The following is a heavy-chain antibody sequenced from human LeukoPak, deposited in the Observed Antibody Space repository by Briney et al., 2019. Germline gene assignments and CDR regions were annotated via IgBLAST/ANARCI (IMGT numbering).Heavy chain of an antibody. V-gene: IGHV1-2*02. CDR1: AYTFTGYY. D-gene: IGHD3-9*01. Sequence: GASVKVSCKASAYTFTGYYMHWVRQAPGQGLEWMGWTNLKSGGTNYAQKFQGRVTMTRDTSISTAYMELSRLRSDDTAVYYCARSPHILTGENFDYWGQGTLVTVSS. CDR2: TNLKSGGT. CDR3: ARSPHILTGENFDY. J-gene: IGHJ4*02.